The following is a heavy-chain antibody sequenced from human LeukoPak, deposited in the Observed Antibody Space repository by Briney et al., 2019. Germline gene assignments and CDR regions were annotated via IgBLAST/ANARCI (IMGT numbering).Heavy chain of an antibody. CDR3: ARELSADTSVGHLAH. D-gene: IGHD5-18*01. Sequence: ASVKVSCKASGYTFTSYDINWVRQATGQGLEWMGWMNPNSGNTGYAQKFQGRVTVTTDTSTTTAYMELGSLRSDDTAVYYCARELSADTSVGHLAHWGQGTLVTVSS. CDR2: MNPNSGNT. CDR1: GYTFTSYD. J-gene: IGHJ4*02. V-gene: IGHV1-8*01.